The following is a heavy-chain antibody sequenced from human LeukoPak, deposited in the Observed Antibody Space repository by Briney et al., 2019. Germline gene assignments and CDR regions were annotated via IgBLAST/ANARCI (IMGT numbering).Heavy chain of an antibody. CDR2: IYYSGST. CDR3: ARSALDYDFWSGYDNWFDP. D-gene: IGHD3-3*01. Sequence: SETLSLTCTVSGGSISIYYWSWIRQPPGKGLEWIGYIYYSGSTNYNPSLKSRVTISVDTSKNQFSLKLSSVTAADTAVYYCARSALDYDFWSGYDNWFDPWGQGTLVTVSS. V-gene: IGHV4-59*01. CDR1: GGSISIYY. J-gene: IGHJ5*02.